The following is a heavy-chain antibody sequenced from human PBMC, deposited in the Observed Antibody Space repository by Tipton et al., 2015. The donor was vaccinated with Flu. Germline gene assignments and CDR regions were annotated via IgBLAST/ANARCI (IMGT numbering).Heavy chain of an antibody. CDR1: GGSISSGDHY. CDR2: TYYSGIS. CDR3: ARRTKGYCGSTCPNWFDP. J-gene: IGHJ5*02. Sequence: TLSLTCTVSGGSISSGDHYWSWIRQQPGKGLEWIAYTYYSGISYYNPSLKSRITLSVDAPKQQFSLKLSSVTAADTAVYYCARRTKGYCGSTCPNWFDPWGQGTLVTVSS. V-gene: IGHV4-31*03. D-gene: IGHD2-2*01.